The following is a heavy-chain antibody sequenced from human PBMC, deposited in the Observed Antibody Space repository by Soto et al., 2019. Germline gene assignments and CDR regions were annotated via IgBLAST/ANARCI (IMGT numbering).Heavy chain of an antibody. CDR3: ARCGICSGGSSYLSWSDP. V-gene: IGHV1-69*12. J-gene: IGHJ5*02. CDR2: IIPIFGTA. Sequence: QVQLVQSGAEVKKPGSSVKVSCKASGGTFSSYAISWVRQAPGQGLEWMGGIIPIFGTANYAQKFQGRVTIPADESTSTAYMELHSLSSEDSAVYYYARCGICSGGSSYLSWSDPWGQGTLVTVSS. D-gene: IGHD2-15*01. CDR1: GGTFSSYA.